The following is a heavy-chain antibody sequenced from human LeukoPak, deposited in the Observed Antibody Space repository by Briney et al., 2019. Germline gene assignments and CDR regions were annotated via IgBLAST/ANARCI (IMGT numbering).Heavy chain of an antibody. CDR1: GFTFTTYA. CDR2: GGSGGSK. D-gene: IGHD3-16*01. V-gene: IGHV3-23*01. Sequence: GGSLRLSCAASGFTFTTYAMGWVRQAPGKGLEWVSYGGSGGSKYYADSVKGRFSISRDNSKDTLSLQMNSLTAEDTAVYYCANFGGAQREHSRRDVWGKGTAVTVPS. J-gene: IGHJ6*03. CDR3: ANFGGAQREHSRRDV.